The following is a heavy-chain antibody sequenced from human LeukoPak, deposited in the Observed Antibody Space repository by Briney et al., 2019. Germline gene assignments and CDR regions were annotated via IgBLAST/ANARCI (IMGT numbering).Heavy chain of an antibody. V-gene: IGHV4-34*01. D-gene: IGHD1-7*01. Sequence: SETLSLTCAVYGGSFSGYYWSWIRQPPGKGLGWIGEINHSGSTNYNPSLKSRVTISVDTSKNQFSLKLSSVTAADTAVYYCARGRGWNYFFDYWGQGTLVTVSS. J-gene: IGHJ4*02. CDR3: ARGRGWNYFFDY. CDR2: INHSGST. CDR1: GGSFSGYY.